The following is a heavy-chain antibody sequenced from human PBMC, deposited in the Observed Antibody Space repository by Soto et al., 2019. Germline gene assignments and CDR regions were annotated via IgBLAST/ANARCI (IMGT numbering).Heavy chain of an antibody. CDR2: INHSGST. D-gene: IGHD6-13*01. V-gene: IGHV4-34*01. CDR1: GGSISSYY. Sequence: ETLSLTCTVSGGSISSYYWSWIRQPPGKGLEWIGEINHSGSTNYNPSLKSRVTISVDTSKNQFSLKLSSVTAADTAVYYCARGLLRGFIAAAGRKSNWFDPWGQGTLVTVSS. CDR3: ARGLLRGFIAAAGRKSNWFDP. J-gene: IGHJ5*02.